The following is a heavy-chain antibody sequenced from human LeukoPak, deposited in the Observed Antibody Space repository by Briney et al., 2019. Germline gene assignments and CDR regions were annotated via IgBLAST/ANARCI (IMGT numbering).Heavy chain of an antibody. CDR3: ARTACSSNSCSYYHYYYYMDV. CDR2: IIPIFAIA. D-gene: IGHD2-2*01. CDR1: GGTFSSDA. J-gene: IGHJ6*03. Sequence: WASVKVSCKASGGTFSSDAISWVRQAPGQGLVWMGGIIPIFAIANYAQNFQGRVSITADESTSTAYMELSSLRSEDTAVYYCARTACSSNSCSYYHYYYYMDVWGKGTTVTVSS. V-gene: IGHV1-69*01.